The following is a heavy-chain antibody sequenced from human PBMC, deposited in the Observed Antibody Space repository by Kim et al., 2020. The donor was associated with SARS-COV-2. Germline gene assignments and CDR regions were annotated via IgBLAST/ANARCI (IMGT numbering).Heavy chain of an antibody. D-gene: IGHD3-10*01. Sequence: GGSLRLSCAASGFTFSSYAMHWVRQAPGKGLEWVAVISYDGSNKYYADSVKGRFTISRDNSKNTLYLQMNSLRAEDTAVYYCASGVLLWFGEPTPLFDY. J-gene: IGHJ4*01. V-gene: IGHV3-30*04. CDR1: GFTFSSYA. CDR3: ASGVLLWFGEPTPLFDY. CDR2: ISYDGSNK.